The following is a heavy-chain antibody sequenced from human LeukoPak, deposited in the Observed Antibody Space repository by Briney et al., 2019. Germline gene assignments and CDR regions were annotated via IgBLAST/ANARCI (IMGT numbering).Heavy chain of an antibody. CDR1: GYTFTGYY. D-gene: IGHD3-3*01. J-gene: IGHJ4*02. CDR2: INPNSGGT. CDR3: ATGDVYYDF. V-gene: IGHV1-2*02. Sequence: ASVKVSCKAFGYTFTGYYIHWVRQAPGQGLEWMGWINPNSGGTKYAQKFQGRVTMTRDTSISTAYMELSSLRSDDTAVYYCATGDVYYDFWGQGTLVTVSS.